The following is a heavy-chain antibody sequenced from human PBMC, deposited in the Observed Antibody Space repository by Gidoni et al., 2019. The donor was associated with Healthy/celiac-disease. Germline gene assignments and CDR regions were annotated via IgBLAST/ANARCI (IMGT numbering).Heavy chain of an antibody. CDR3: ARGQHWGASADHGYYYYGMDV. V-gene: IGHV1-69*02. J-gene: IGHJ6*02. D-gene: IGHD1-26*01. Sequence: QVQLVQSGAEVKKPGSSVKVSCKASGGTFSSYTISWVRQAPGQGLEWMGRIIPILGIAKYAQKFQGRVTITADKSTSTAYMGLSSLRSEDTAVYYCARGQHWGASADHGYYYYGMDVWGQGTTVTVSS. CDR1: GGTFSSYT. CDR2: IIPILGIA.